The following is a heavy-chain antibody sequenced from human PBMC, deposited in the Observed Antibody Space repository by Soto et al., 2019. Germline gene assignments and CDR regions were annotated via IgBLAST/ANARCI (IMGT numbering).Heavy chain of an antibody. CDR1: GFTFINNY. Sequence: EVQLVESGGGLVQPGGSLRLSCAASGFTFINNYMMWVRQAPGKGLEWVSLLYSAGTTYYADSVKDRFSSSRDNSKNTLYLQMNSLRAEDTAVYYCATSGSKPRFDFWGQGTLVTVSS. CDR2: LYSAGTT. D-gene: IGHD1-26*01. CDR3: ATSGSKPRFDF. V-gene: IGHV3-66*01. J-gene: IGHJ4*02.